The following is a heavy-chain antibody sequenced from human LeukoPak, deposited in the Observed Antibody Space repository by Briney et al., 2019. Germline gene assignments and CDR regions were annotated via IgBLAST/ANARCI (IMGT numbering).Heavy chain of an antibody. J-gene: IGHJ4*02. CDR1: GFTFSDYS. V-gene: IGHV3-48*01. Sequence: GGSLRLSCAASGFTFSDYSMNWVRRAPGKGLEWVSYISSSSSTIYYADSVKGRFTISRDNAKNSLYLQMNSLRAEDTAVYYCASNSRRYSSGGSFDYWGQGALVTVSS. CDR2: ISSSSSTI. CDR3: ASNSRRYSSGGSFDY. D-gene: IGHD6-25*01.